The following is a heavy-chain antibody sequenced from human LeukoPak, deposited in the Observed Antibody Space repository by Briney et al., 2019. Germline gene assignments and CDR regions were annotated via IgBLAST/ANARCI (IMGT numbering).Heavy chain of an antibody. Sequence: SETLSLTCAVYGGSFSGYYWSWIRQPPGKGLEWIGEINHSGSTNYNPSLKSRVTISVDTSENQFSLKLSSVTAADTAVYYCARHPPHYNFWSHFDYWGQGTLVTVSS. CDR3: ARHPPHYNFWSHFDY. CDR1: GGSFSGYY. D-gene: IGHD3-3*01. V-gene: IGHV4-34*01. CDR2: INHSGST. J-gene: IGHJ4*02.